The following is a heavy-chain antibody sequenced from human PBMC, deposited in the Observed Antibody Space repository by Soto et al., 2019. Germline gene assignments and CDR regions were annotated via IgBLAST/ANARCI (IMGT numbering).Heavy chain of an antibody. J-gene: IGHJ4*02. Sequence: SGPTLVNPTQTLTLTCTFSGFSLSTSGMCVSWIRQPPGKALEWLARIDWDDDKYYSTSLKTRLTISKDTSKNQVVLTMTNMDPVDTATYYCARKKLVQSSGWFNIDYWGQGTLVTVSS. CDR2: IDWDDDK. V-gene: IGHV2-70*11. D-gene: IGHD6-19*01. CDR3: ARKKLVQSSGWFNIDY. CDR1: GFSLSTSGMC.